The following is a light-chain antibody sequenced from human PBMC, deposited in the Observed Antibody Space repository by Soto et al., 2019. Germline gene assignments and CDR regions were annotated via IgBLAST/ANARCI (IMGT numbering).Light chain of an antibody. Sequence: ELVLTQSPGTLSLSPGERATLSWRASQTVTSNYLAWYQQKPCQAPRLIIYGAYSRATGIPDRFSGSGSGTDFTLTISRLEPEDFAVYYCQQYGSSPRLTCGGGTKVDIK. CDR1: QTVTSNY. J-gene: IGKJ4*01. V-gene: IGKV3-20*01. CDR3: QQYGSSPRLT. CDR2: GAY.